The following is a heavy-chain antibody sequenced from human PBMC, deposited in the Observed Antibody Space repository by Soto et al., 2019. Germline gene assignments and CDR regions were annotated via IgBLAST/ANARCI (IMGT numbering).Heavy chain of an antibody. CDR1: GYTFTSYD. V-gene: IGHV1-8*01. CDR3: ARVERGYYDILTGRHKYNWFDP. J-gene: IGHJ5*02. Sequence: ASVKVSCKASGYTFTSYDINWVRQATGQGLEWMGWMNPNSGNTGYAQKFQGRVTMTRNTSISTAYMELSSLRSEDTAVYYCARVERGYYDILTGRHKYNWFDPWGQGTLVTVSS. D-gene: IGHD3-9*01. CDR2: MNPNSGNT.